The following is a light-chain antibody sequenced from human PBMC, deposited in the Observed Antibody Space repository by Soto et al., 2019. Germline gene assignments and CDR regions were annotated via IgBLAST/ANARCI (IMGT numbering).Light chain of an antibody. V-gene: IGKV3-20*01. CDR1: QNIGGN. J-gene: IGKJ5*01. CDR3: QQYGSSPIT. Sequence: EIEMTQSPAALSVSPGQSVTLSCRSSQNIGGNLAWYQQRPGQSPRLLIYAASDRATGVPARFSGSGSETDFSLTINRLEPEDFAVYFCQQYGSSPITFGQGTRLEIK. CDR2: AAS.